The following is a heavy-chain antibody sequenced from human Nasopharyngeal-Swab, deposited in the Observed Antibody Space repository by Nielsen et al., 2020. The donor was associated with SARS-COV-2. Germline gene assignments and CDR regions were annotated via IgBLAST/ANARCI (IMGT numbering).Heavy chain of an antibody. J-gene: IGHJ3*02. V-gene: IGHV3-9*01. D-gene: IGHD3-22*01. CDR2: ISWNSGSI. CDR3: AKLVVTDDAFDI. Sequence: SLKISCAASGFTFDDYAMHWVRQAPGKGLEWVSGISWNSGSIGYADSVKGRFTISRDSAKNSLYLQMNSLRAEDTALYYCAKLVVTDDAFDIWGQGTMVTVSS. CDR1: GFTFDDYA.